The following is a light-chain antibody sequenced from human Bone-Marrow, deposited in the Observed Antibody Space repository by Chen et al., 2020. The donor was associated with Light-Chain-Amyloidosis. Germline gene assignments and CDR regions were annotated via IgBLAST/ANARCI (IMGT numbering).Light chain of an antibody. CDR2: LAS. CDR3: MQGSLTTVT. J-gene: IGKJ3*01. V-gene: IGKV2-28*01. CDR1: PSLLESDGNNY. Sequence: IVMTQSPPSLTVTPGEPASISCTSSPSLLESDGNNYLGWYLQKPGQSPHLLFYLASDPAPGVPDRFSGSGSGKNFTLKISRVEAEEVGVYYCMQGSLTTVTFGPVTKV.